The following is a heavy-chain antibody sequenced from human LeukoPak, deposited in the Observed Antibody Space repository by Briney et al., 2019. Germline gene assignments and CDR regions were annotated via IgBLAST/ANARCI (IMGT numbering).Heavy chain of an antibody. CDR1: GYTFTSYG. CDR2: ISAYNGNT. V-gene: IGHV1-18*01. J-gene: IGHJ4*02. D-gene: IGHD3-9*01. Sequence: ASVKVSCKASGYTFTSYGISWARQAPGQGLEWMGWISAYNGNTNYAQKLQGRVTMTTDTSTSTAYMELRSLRSDDTAVYYCARDAENLNYDILTGYYTPPGDYWGQGTLVTVSS. CDR3: ARDAENLNYDILTGYYTPPGDY.